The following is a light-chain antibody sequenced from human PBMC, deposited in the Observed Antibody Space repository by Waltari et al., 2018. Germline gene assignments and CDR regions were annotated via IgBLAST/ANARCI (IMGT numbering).Light chain of an antibody. Sequence: EIVLTQSPGTLSLSPGERAALSCRARQSVSSSDLAWYQQKPGQAPRLIIYGASSRATGIPDRFSGSGSGTDFTLAISRLEPEDFAVYYCQQYGRSSWTFGQGTKVEIK. V-gene: IGKV3-20*01. J-gene: IGKJ1*01. CDR3: QQYGRSSWT. CDR1: QSVSSSD. CDR2: GAS.